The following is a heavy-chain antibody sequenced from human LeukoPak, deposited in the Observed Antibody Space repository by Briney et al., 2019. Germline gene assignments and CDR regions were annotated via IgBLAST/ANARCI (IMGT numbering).Heavy chain of an antibody. J-gene: IGHJ4*02. V-gene: IGHV1-69*01. CDR3: ARDPPSSYYDSSGYLDY. Sequence: SVKVSCKASGGTFISYAISWVRQAPGQGLEWMGGIIPILGTANYAQKFQGRVTITADESTSTAYMELSSLRSEDTAVYYCARDPPSSYYDSSGYLDYWGQGTLVTVSS. CDR2: IIPILGTA. CDR1: GGTFISYA. D-gene: IGHD3-22*01.